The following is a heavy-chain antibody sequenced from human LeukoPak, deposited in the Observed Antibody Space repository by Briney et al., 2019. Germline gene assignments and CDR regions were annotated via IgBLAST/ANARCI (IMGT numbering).Heavy chain of an antibody. J-gene: IGHJ4*02. Sequence: SETLSLTCTVSGGSISSSSYYWGWIRQPPGKGLEWIGSIYYSGSTYYNPSLKSRVTISVDTSKNQFSLKLSSVTAADAALYYCARLRDGDYGGYFDYWGQGTLVTASS. V-gene: IGHV4-39*01. CDR3: ARLRDGDYGGYFDY. D-gene: IGHD4-23*01. CDR1: GGSISSSSYY. CDR2: IYYSGST.